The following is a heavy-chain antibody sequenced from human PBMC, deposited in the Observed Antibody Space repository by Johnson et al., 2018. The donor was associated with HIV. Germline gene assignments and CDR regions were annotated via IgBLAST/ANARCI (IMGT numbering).Heavy chain of an antibody. D-gene: IGHD1-26*01. CDR3: AREWDPRTPDAFDI. Sequence: QVQLVESVGGLVKPGGSLRLSCAASGFTFSDYYMSWIRQAPGKGLEWVSYINWNGGSTGYTDSVKGRFTISRDNAKNSLYLQMNSLRAEDTAVYYCAREWDPRTPDAFDIWGQGTMVTVSS. V-gene: IGHV3-11*04. J-gene: IGHJ3*02. CDR1: GFTFSDYY. CDR2: INWNGGST.